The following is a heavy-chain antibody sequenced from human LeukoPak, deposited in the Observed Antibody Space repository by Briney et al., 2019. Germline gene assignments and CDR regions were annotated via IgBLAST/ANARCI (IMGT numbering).Heavy chain of an antibody. CDR2: IIPIFGTA. V-gene: IGHV1-69*05. CDR1: GGTFSSYA. Sequence: SVKVSCKASGGTFSSYAISWVRQAPGQGLEWMGRIIPIFGTANYAQKFQGIVTITTDESTSTAYMELSSLRSEDTAVYYCARSGFTMVRGVIPPLDYWGQGTLVTVSS. J-gene: IGHJ4*02. CDR3: ARSGFTMVRGVIPPLDY. D-gene: IGHD3-10*01.